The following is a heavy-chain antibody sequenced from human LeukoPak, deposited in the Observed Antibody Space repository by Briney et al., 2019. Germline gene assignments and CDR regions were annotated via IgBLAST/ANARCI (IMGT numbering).Heavy chain of an antibody. CDR3: AGDTGMVREVQEDNWFDP. Sequence: SETLSLTCTVSGSSISSYYWSWIRQPAGKGLEWIGRIYTSGSTNYNPSLKSRVTMSVDTSKNQFSLKLSSVTAADTAVYYCAGDTGMVREVQEDNWFDPWGQGTLVTVSS. V-gene: IGHV4-4*07. CDR2: IYTSGST. D-gene: IGHD3-10*01. CDR1: GSSISSYY. J-gene: IGHJ5*02.